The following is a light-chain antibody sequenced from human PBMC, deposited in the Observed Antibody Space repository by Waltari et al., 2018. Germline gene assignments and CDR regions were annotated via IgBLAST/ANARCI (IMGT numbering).Light chain of an antibody. CDR2: VNS. CDR3: QSYDSSLTAWV. Sequence: QSVLTQPPSVSGAPGQRVTISCTGSSSNLGAGYDVPWYQQLPGTAPKRLIYVNSNRPSGVPDRSSASKSGTLASLAITGLQAEDEADYYCQSYDSSLTAWVFGGGTKLTVL. J-gene: IGLJ3*02. CDR1: SSNLGAGYD. V-gene: IGLV1-40*01.